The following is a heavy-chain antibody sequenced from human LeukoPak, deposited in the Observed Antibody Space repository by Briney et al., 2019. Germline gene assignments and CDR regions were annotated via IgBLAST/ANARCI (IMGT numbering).Heavy chain of an antibody. CDR2: IYSSGTA. CDR3: AREGNDPGDFLPFDY. V-gene: IGHV4-4*07. CDR1: GGYISSYY. Sequence: SETLSLTCSVSGGYISSYYWSWIPEPAGKGLEWIGRIYSSGTANYNSALASRATMSVDASNNQFSLKLSSVTAADTAVYYCAREGNDPGDFLPFDYWGQGTLVTVSS. J-gene: IGHJ4*02. D-gene: IGHD1-1*01.